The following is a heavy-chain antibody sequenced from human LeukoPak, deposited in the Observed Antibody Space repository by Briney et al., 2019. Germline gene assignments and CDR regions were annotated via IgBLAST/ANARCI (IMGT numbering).Heavy chain of an antibody. D-gene: IGHD3-22*01. CDR1: GGTFSSYA. Sequence: SVKVSCKASGGTFSSYAISWVRQAPGQGLEWMGRIIPIFGTANYAQKFQDRVTITTDESTSTAYMELSSLRSEDTAVYYCARDRRDYYDSSGYLRDAFDIWGQGTMVTVSS. CDR3: ARDRRDYYDSSGYLRDAFDI. J-gene: IGHJ3*02. CDR2: IIPIFGTA. V-gene: IGHV1-69*05.